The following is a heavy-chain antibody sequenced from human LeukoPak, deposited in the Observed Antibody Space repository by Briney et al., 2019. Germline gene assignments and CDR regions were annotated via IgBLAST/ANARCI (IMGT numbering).Heavy chain of an antibody. V-gene: IGHV3-30-3*01. Sequence: GGSLRLSCAASGFTFSSYSMHWVRQAPGKGLEWVAVISYDGSNEYYADSVKGRFTISRDNSKNTLYLQMNSLRAEDTAVYYCARDHGGSLDYWGQGTLVTVSS. J-gene: IGHJ4*02. CDR2: ISYDGSNE. CDR1: GFTFSSYS. CDR3: ARDHGGSLDY. D-gene: IGHD3-16*01.